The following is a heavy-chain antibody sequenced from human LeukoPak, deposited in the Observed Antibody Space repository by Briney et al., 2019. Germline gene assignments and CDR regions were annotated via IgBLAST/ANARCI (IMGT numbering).Heavy chain of an antibody. CDR3: ARGASSSWSASYYYYYMDV. CDR2: INPNSGGT. J-gene: IGHJ6*03. V-gene: IGHV1-2*02. D-gene: IGHD6-13*01. CDR1: GYTFTGYW. Sequence: GASVKVSCKAFGYTFTGYWMHWVRQAPGQGLEWMGWINPNSGGTNYAQKFQGRVTMTRGTSISTAYMELSRLRSDDTAVYYCARGASSSWSASYYYYYMDVWGKGTTVTISS.